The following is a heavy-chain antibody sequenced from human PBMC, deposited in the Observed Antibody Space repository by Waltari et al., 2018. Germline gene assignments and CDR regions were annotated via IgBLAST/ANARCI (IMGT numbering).Heavy chain of an antibody. V-gene: IGHV1-69*12. D-gene: IGHD1-26*01. CDR1: GGAFGTYA. J-gene: IGHJ3*02. CDR2: IIPIYGTP. Sequence: QVQLVQSGAEVKKPGSSAQVFCKASGGAFGTYAITWVRKAPGHGLEWVGGIIPIYGTPNFAQKFQGRVTFTADESTTTAYMELTSLKSEDTAIYYCARRNLGYAFDIWGQGTLVTVSS. CDR3: ARRNLGYAFDI.